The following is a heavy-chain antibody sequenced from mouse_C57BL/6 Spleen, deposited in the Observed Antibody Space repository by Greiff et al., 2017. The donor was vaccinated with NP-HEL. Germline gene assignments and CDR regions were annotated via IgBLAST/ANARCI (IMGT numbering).Heavy chain of an antibody. CDR2: IYPGDGDT. CDR1: GYAFSSYW. CDR3: ARGGQDYAMDY. V-gene: IGHV1-80*01. D-gene: IGHD3-3*01. Sequence: QVHVKQSGAELVKPGASVKISCKASGYAFSSYWMNWVKQRPGKGLEWIGQIYPGDGDTNYNGKFKGKATLTADKSSSTAYMQLSSLTSEDSAVYFCARGGQDYAMDYWGQGTSVTVSS. J-gene: IGHJ4*01.